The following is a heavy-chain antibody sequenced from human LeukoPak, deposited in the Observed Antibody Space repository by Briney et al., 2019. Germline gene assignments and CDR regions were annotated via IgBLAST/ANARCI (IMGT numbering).Heavy chain of an antibody. CDR3: ARIASDSRGWYHFDS. V-gene: IGHV3-53*01. D-gene: IGHD6-19*01. J-gene: IGHJ4*02. Sequence: GGSLRLSSAASGFSVSTNCMGWVRQAPGKGLEWVSIIYSGGNTNYADSVKGRFTISRDSSRNTLYLQMSSLRADDTAVYYCARIASDSRGWYHFDSWGQGTLVTVSS. CDR2: IYSGGNT. CDR1: GFSVSTNC.